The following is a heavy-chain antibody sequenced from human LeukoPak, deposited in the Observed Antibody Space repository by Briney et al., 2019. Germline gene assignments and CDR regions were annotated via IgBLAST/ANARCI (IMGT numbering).Heavy chain of an antibody. Sequence: GGSLGLSCAVTGFNLRTYWIHWVRHSPGRGLEWVARINGEGSRISYADSVRGRFTISRDNAKNTAYLQMNSLRAEDTALYYCARDPGYYYYGMDVWGQGTRSLSP. J-gene: IGHJ6*02. V-gene: IGHV3-74*01. CDR2: INGEGSRI. CDR3: ARDPGYYYYGMDV. CDR1: GFNLRTYW.